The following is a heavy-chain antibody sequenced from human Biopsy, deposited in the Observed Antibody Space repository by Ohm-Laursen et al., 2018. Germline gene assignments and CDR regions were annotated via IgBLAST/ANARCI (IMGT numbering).Heavy chain of an antibody. CDR2: INPNTGAT. D-gene: IGHD5-12*01. CDR3: ARDGPGGHDFGAGWFDP. CDR1: GYTLTGYA. Sequence: GASVKASCKASGYTLTGYAMHWVRQAPGEGLEWLGLINPNTGATTYAQKFQGRVTMTRDTSISIAYMELSRLRSDDTAVYYCARDGPGGHDFGAGWFDPWGQGTLVTVSS. J-gene: IGHJ5*02. V-gene: IGHV1-2*02.